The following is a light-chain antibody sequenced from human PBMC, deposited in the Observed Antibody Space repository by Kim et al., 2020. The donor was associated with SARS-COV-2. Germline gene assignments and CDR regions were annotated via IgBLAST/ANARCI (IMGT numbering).Light chain of an antibody. CDR3: CSYAGPTSAI. CDR2: EVN. J-gene: IGLJ2*01. V-gene: IGLV2-23*02. Sequence: QSALTQPASVSGSPGQSITISCTGTSSDIGSYNFVSWYQQHPGKAPRLMIYEVNKRPSGVSNRFSGSKSGNTASLTISGLQAEDEADYYCCSYAGPTSAIFGGGTQLTVL. CDR1: SSDIGSYNF.